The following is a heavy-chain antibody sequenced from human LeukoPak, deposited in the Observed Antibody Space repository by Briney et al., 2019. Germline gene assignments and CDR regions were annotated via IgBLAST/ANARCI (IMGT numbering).Heavy chain of an antibody. D-gene: IGHD1-26*01. CDR1: GISLSNYA. Sequence: GGSLRLSCVVSGISLSNYAMTWVRQAPGKGLEWVSYISERGGSTTYADSVKGRFTISRDTSLNTLYLQMNSLRAEDTAVYYCAKEVGDTWAFDYWGQGTLVTVSS. J-gene: IGHJ4*02. V-gene: IGHV3-23*01. CDR3: AKEVGDTWAFDY. CDR2: ISERGGST.